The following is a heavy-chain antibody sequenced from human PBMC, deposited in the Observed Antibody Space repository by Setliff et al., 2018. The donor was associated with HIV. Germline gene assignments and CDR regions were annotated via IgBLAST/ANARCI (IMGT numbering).Heavy chain of an antibody. D-gene: IGHD3-16*02. CDR2: ISSSSNYI. Sequence: GGSLRLSCAASGFTFSSYYMNWVRQAPGKGLEWVSSISSSSNYIYYADSVKGRFTISRDNAKNSLYLQMNSLRAEDTAVYYCARAKAVGGVIITGGLDVWGQGTTVTVSS. J-gene: IGHJ6*02. V-gene: IGHV3-21*04. CDR3: ARAKAVGGVIITGGLDV. CDR1: GFTFSSYY.